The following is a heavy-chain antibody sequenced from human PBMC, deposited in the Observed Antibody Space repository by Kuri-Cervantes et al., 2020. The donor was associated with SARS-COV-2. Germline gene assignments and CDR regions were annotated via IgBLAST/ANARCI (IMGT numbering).Heavy chain of an antibody. CDR2: INAGNGNT. J-gene: IGHJ4*02. D-gene: IGHD5-12*01. CDR3: AREGRDIVATSAFDY. V-gene: IGHV1-3*01. CDR1: GYTFTSYA. Sequence: ASVKVSCKASGYTFTSYAMHWVRQAPGQRLEWMGWINAGNGNTKYSQKFQGRVTITRDTSTSTAYMELSSLRSEDTAVYYCAREGRDIVATSAFDYWGQGTLVTVSS.